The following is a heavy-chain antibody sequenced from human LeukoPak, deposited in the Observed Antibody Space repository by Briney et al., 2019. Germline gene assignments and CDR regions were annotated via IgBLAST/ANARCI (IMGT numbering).Heavy chain of an antibody. V-gene: IGHV3-53*01. Sequence: GGSLRLSCAASGFTVSNMYMTWVRQAPGKGLEWVSVIYSGGSTFYADSVKGRFTISRDNSKNTLYLQMNSLRAEDTAVYYCARFIAAPYYFDYWGRGTLVTVSS. D-gene: IGHD6-13*01. CDR1: GFTVSNMY. CDR2: IYSGGST. J-gene: IGHJ4*02. CDR3: ARFIAAPYYFDY.